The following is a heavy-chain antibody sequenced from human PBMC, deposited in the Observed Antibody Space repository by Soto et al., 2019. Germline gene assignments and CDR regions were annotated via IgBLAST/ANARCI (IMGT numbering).Heavy chain of an antibody. J-gene: IGHJ6*02. CDR2: ISGSGGST. V-gene: IGHV3-23*01. Sequence: GGSLRLSCAASRFTFSSYAMSWVRQAPGKGLEWVSAISGSGGSTYYADSVKGRFTISRDNSKNTLYLQMNSLRAEDTAVYYCANSGYDYVWGSYRPDYYYGMDVWGQGTTVTVSS. CDR1: RFTFSSYA. D-gene: IGHD3-16*02. CDR3: ANSGYDYVWGSYRPDYYYGMDV.